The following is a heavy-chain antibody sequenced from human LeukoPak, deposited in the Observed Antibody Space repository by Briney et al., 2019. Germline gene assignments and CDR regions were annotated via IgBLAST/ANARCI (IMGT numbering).Heavy chain of an antibody. CDR2: ISSSSSTI. V-gene: IGHV3-48*01. Sequence: KPGGSLRLSCAASGFTFSSYSMNWVRQAPGKGLEWVSYISSSSSTIYYADSVKGRFTISRDNAKNSLYLQMNSLRAEDTAVYYCASDSPRSLGELSSTFDYWGQGTLVTVSS. CDR3: ASDSPRSLGELSSTFDY. J-gene: IGHJ4*02. D-gene: IGHD3-16*02. CDR1: GFTFSSYS.